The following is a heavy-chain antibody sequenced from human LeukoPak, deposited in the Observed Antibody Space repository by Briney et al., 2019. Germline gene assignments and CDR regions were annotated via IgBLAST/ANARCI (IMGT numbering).Heavy chain of an antibody. V-gene: IGHV3-48*01. Sequence: GGSLRLSCAASGFTFSSYNMNWVRQAPGKGLEWVSYISSSSSTIYYADSVKGRFTISRDNAKNSLYLQMNSLRAEDMAVYYCATLRWYAPFDYWGQGTLVTVSS. CDR3: ATLRWYAPFDY. J-gene: IGHJ4*02. D-gene: IGHD4-23*01. CDR2: ISSSSSTI. CDR1: GFTFSSYN.